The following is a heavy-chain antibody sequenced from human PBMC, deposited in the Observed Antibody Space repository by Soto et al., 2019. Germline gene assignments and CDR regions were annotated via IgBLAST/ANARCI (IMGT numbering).Heavy chain of an antibody. CDR1: GGSISSYY. J-gene: IGHJ4*02. Sequence: SETLSLTCTVSGGSISSYYWSWIRQPPGKGLEWIGYIYYSGSTNYNPSLKSRVTISVDTSKNQFSLKLSSVTAADTAVYYCARALDYYGSGSYYGFDYWGQGTLVTVSS. V-gene: IGHV4-59*01. D-gene: IGHD3-10*01. CDR3: ARALDYYGSGSYYGFDY. CDR2: IYYSGST.